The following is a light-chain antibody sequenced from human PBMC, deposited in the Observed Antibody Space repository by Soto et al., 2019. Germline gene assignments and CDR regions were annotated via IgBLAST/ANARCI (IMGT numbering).Light chain of an antibody. CDR1: QSVSSSH. CDR2: ETS. J-gene: IGKJ1*01. CDR3: QQYGTSPWT. Sequence: EIVLTQSPGTLSLSPGERAALSCRASQSVSSSHLAWYQQTPGQAPRLLIYETSYRGTGIPDRFSGSGAGTDFTLTISRLEPEDFAVYYCQQYGTSPWTFGQGTKVEIK. V-gene: IGKV3-20*01.